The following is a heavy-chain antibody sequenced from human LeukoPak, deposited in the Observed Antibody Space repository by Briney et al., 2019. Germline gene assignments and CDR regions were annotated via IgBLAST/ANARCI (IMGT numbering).Heavy chain of an antibody. D-gene: IGHD6-13*01. CDR2: MNPNIGNT. CDR1: GYTFTSYD. CDR3: ARALVSSSWYGNGAYYYGMDV. V-gene: IGHV1-8*01. J-gene: IGHJ6*02. Sequence: GSVTVSCTASGYTFTSYDIKWMSQATGQVFKLIVLMNPNIGNTGYAQKFQGRVAMTRNSSISTAYMELSSLRSDDTAVYYCARALVSSSWYGNGAYYYGMDVWGQGTTVTVSS.